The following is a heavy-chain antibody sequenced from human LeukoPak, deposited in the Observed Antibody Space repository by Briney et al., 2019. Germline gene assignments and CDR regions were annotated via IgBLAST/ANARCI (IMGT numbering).Heavy chain of an antibody. J-gene: IGHJ4*02. CDR2: IGGSGTNT. V-gene: IGHV3-23*01. CDR1: AFAFSSYA. Sequence: GGSLRLSCAASAFAFSSYAMSWVRQAPGKRLEWVSAIGGSGTNTYYADSVMGRFTISRDNSKNTLYLQMNSLRAEDTAVYYCAKDRLSSGPRGFFDYWGQRTLVTVSS. CDR3: AKDRLSSGPRGFFDY. D-gene: IGHD6-19*01.